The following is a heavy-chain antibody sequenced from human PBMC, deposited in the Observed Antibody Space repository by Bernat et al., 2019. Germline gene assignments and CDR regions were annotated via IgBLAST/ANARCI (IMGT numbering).Heavy chain of an antibody. CDR1: GYSMSSGYY. Sequence: QVQLQESGPGLVKPSETLSLTCAVSGYSMSSGYYWGWIRQPPGKGLEWIGSIYHSESTDYNPSLRSRVTISLATSKNQFSLQLSSVTAADTAVYYCARDHVARSGTHGYFEYWGQGTLVTVSS. V-gene: IGHV4-38-2*02. J-gene: IGHJ4*02. D-gene: IGHD2-15*01. CDR3: ARDHVARSGTHGYFEY. CDR2: IYHSEST.